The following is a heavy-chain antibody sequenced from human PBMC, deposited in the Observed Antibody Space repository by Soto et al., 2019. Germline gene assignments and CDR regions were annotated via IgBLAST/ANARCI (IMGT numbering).Heavy chain of an antibody. J-gene: IGHJ4*02. D-gene: IGHD1-26*01. CDR3: ATDHGTYASVGGDY. Sequence: EVQLLESGGGLVQPGGSLRLSCAASGFTFSNYAMSWVRQAPGKGLEWVSTISGAGGATFYADSVKGRFTISRDNSKSAMLLQLNSLRAEDTAIYYWATDHGTYASVGGDYWGQGTLVTVSS. CDR2: ISGAGGAT. V-gene: IGHV3-23*01. CDR1: GFTFSNYA.